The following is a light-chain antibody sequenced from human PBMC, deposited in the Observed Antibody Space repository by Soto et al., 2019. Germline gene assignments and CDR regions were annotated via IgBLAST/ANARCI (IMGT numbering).Light chain of an antibody. V-gene: IGKV4-1*01. CDR2: WAS. Sequence: DIVMTQSPDSLALSLGERATINCKSSQSVLHSSNNRNYLAWYQQKPGQPPKLLIYWASTRESGVPDRFSGSGSGTDFTLTITSLQAEDVAVYYCQQFYGTPFTFGPGTKVDVK. CDR1: QSVLHSSNNRNY. CDR3: QQFYGTPFT. J-gene: IGKJ3*01.